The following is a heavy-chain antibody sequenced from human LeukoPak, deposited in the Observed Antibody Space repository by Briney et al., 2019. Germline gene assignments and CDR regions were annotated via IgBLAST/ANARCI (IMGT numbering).Heavy chain of an antibody. V-gene: IGHV3-48*04. CDR3: ARVRPGYSPDY. CDR2: ISSSRTTT. CDR1: GFTFSSYS. D-gene: IGHD5-18*01. J-gene: IGHJ4*02. Sequence: PGGSLRLSCAASGFTFSSYSMNWVRQAPGKGLEWVSYISSSRTTTYYADSVKGRFTISRDNAKNSLYLQMNSLRAEDTAVYYCARVRPGYSPDYWGQGTLVTVSS.